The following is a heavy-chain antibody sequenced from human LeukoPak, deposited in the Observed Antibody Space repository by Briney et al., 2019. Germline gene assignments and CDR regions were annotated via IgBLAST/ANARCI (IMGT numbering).Heavy chain of an antibody. Sequence: PGGSLRLSCAASGFTFSSYGMHWVRQAPGKGLEWVAVISYDGSNKYYADSVKGRFTISRDNSKNTLYLQMNSLRAEDTAVYYCAKVGPSPYYYYYMDVWGKGTTVTVSS. CDR1: GFTFSSYG. V-gene: IGHV3-30*18. J-gene: IGHJ6*03. CDR3: AKVGPSPYYYYYMDV. D-gene: IGHD3-16*01. CDR2: ISYDGSNK.